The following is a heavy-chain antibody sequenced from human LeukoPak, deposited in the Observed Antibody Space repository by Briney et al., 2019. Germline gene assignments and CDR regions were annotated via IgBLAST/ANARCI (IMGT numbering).Heavy chain of an antibody. CDR1: GYTFTGYY. Sequence: ASVKVSCKASGYTFTGYYMHWVRQAPGQGLEWMGWINPNSGGTNYAQKFQGRVTMTRDTSISTVYMELSSLRSEDTAVYYCASVRSQRWLQSDAFDIWGQGTMVTVSS. J-gene: IGHJ3*02. D-gene: IGHD5-24*01. V-gene: IGHV1-2*02. CDR3: ASVRSQRWLQSDAFDI. CDR2: INPNSGGT.